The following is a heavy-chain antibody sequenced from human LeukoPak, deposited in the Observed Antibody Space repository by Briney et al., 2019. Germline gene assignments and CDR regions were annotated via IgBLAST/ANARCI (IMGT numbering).Heavy chain of an antibody. CDR2: IYTSGST. D-gene: IGHD6-13*01. CDR3: ARGQLGLAVAENYMDV. V-gene: IGHV4-61*02. J-gene: IGHJ6*03. CDR1: GGSISSGSYY. Sequence: TLSLTCTASGGSISSGSYYWGWIRQPAGKGLEWIGRIYTSGSTNYNPSLKSRVTISVDTSKNQFSLKLSSVTAADTAVYYCARGQLGLAVAENYMDVWGKGTTVTISS.